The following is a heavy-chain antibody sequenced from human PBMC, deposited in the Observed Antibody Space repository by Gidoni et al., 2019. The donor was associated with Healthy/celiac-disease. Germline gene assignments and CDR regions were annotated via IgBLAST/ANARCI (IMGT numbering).Heavy chain of an antibody. D-gene: IGHD3-3*01. CDR3: TREGVGGGFDY. Sequence: QVQLQESGPGLVKPSQTLSPTCPFSGGSISSGDYYWRWIRQPPGKGLEWIGYIYYSGSTYYNPSLKSRVTISVDTSKNQFSLKLSSVTAADTAVYYCTREGVGGGFDYWGQGTLVTVSS. J-gene: IGHJ4*02. V-gene: IGHV4-30-4*01. CDR2: IYYSGST. CDR1: GGSISSGDYY.